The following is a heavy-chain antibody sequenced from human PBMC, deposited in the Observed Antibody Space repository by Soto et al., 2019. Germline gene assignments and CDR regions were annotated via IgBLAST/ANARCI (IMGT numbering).Heavy chain of an antibody. V-gene: IGHV1-69*06. CDR3: ASTCGNNYGVGTNYYFDY. CDR2: IIPIFGTA. CDR1: GGTFSTYS. Sequence: GASVKVSCKTSGGTFSTYSIVWVRQAPGEGLEWRGGIIPIFGTANYAQKFQDRVTITADKSTNTAFMELSSLKSEDTAMYYSASTCGNNYGVGTNYYFDYWGQGTLVTVSS. J-gene: IGHJ4*02. D-gene: IGHD1-26*01.